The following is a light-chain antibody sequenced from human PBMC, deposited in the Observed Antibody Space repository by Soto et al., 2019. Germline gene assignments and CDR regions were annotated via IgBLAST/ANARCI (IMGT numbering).Light chain of an antibody. CDR2: AAF. Sequence: IVMTQSPDTLSVSPGERATLSCRASQSVGTNLAWYQQKPRQAPRLLIYAAFTRATGLPARFSGSGSGTEFTLTISSLQSEDFAVYYCQQYNNWPTWTFGQGTKVDIK. CDR3: QQYNNWPTWT. V-gene: IGKV3-15*01. J-gene: IGKJ1*01. CDR1: QSVGTN.